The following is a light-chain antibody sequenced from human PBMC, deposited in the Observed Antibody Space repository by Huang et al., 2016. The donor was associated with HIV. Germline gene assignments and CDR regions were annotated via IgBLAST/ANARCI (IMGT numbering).Light chain of an antibody. CDR2: DSS. V-gene: IGKV1-27*01. Sequence: DIQMTQSPSSLSASVGDRVTITCRASQGISYYLAWYQQKPGRIPKLLISDSSTLQPGVPSRFSGGGSGTDFALTISGLQPEDVATYFCQKYDMAPHTFGQGTKLDLK. CDR3: QKYDMAPHT. J-gene: IGKJ2*01. CDR1: QGISYY.